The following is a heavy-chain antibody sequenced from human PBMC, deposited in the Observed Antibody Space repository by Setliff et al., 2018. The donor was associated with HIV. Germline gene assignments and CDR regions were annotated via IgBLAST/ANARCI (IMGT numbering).Heavy chain of an antibody. CDR2: RLPISHVT. J-gene: IGHJ4*02. CDR1: GFTLNHYA. Sequence: SVKVSCKASGFTLNHYAISGVRQAPGQGLEWMGTRLPISHVTNYAQKFQGRVTITADESTTTTYMALSSLRTDYTAVYYGARVGLWYYKSSGYLASWDYWGQGTLVTVSS. D-gene: IGHD3-22*01. V-gene: IGHV1-69*13. CDR3: ARVGLWYYKSSGYLASWDY.